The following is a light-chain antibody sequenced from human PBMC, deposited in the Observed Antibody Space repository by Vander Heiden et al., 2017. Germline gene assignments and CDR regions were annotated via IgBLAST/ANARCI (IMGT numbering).Light chain of an antibody. Sequence: AIRMTQSPSSFSASTGDRVTITCRASHGISSYLAWYQQKTGKAPKLLIYAASTLQSGVPSRFSGRRSGTDFTLTISCLQSEDFATYYCQQYYSYPLWTFGQGTKVEIK. CDR1: HGISSY. CDR2: AAS. V-gene: IGKV1-8*01. CDR3: QQYYSYPLWT. J-gene: IGKJ1*01.